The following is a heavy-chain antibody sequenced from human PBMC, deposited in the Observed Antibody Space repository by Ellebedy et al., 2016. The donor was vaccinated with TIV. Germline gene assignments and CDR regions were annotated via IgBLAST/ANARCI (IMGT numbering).Heavy chain of an antibody. CDR3: AKNSGEHYYGSGSFYGMDV. V-gene: IGHV3-23*01. CDR2: ISGSGVST. Sequence: GGSLRLXXAASGFTFSSYAMSWVRQAPGKGLEWVSAISGSGVSTYYADSVKGRFTISRDNSKNTLYLQMNSLRAEDTAVYYCAKNSGEHYYGSGSFYGMDVWGLGTTVTVSS. CDR1: GFTFSSYA. D-gene: IGHD3-10*01. J-gene: IGHJ6*02.